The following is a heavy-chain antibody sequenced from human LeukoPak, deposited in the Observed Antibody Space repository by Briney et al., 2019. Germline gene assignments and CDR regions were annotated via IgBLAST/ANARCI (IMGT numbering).Heavy chain of an antibody. CDR1: GYTFTSYD. CDR2: TNPNSGNT. J-gene: IGHJ4*02. V-gene: IGHV1-8*01. CDR3: ARGRIREQWVFYY. Sequence: ASVKVSCKASGYTFTSYDINWVRQATGQGLEWMGWTNPNSGNTGYAQKFQGRVTMTRNTSISTAYMELSSLRSEDTAVYYCARGRIREQWVFYYWGQGTLVTVSS. D-gene: IGHD6-19*01.